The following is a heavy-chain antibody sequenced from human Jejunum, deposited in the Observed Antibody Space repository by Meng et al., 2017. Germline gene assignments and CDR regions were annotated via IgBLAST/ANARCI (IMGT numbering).Heavy chain of an antibody. V-gene: IGHV3-15*04. CDR3: STSDYCRRKTIDY. D-gene: IGHD2/OR15-2a*01. CDR1: GFTFSSVC. Sequence: GESLKISCAASGFTFSSVCMTWVRQTPGKGLEWVGRIGSDGATTHYAAPVQGRFTISIDDSESTLYLQMNNLKTEDTGRYYCSTSDYCRRKTIDYWGQGTLVTVSS. CDR2: IGSDGATT. J-gene: IGHJ4*02.